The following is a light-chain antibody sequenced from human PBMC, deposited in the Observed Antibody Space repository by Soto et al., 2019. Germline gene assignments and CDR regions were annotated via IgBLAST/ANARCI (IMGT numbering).Light chain of an antibody. J-gene: IGKJ1*01. V-gene: IGKV1-17*01. Sequence: DIQMTQSPSSLSASVGDRVTITCRASQGIRDALGWYQQKPGKAPKRLIYAASSLQSGVPSRFSGSGSWTEFTLTISSLQPEDFATYYCLQHNSYPQTFGPGTKVEIK. CDR1: QGIRDA. CDR3: LQHNSYPQT. CDR2: AAS.